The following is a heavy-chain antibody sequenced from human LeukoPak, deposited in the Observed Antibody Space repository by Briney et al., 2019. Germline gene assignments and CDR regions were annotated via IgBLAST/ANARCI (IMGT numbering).Heavy chain of an antibody. CDR3: ARPGRGGYDFYYYGMDV. V-gene: IGHV1-69*01. J-gene: IGHJ6*02. D-gene: IGHD5-12*01. Sequence: ASVTVSCKASGGTFSSYAISWVRQAPGQGLEWMGGIILIFGTANYAQKFQGRVTITADESTSTAYMELSSLRSEDTAVYYCARPGRGGYDFYYYGMDVWGQGTTVTVSS. CDR2: IILIFGTA. CDR1: GGTFSSYA.